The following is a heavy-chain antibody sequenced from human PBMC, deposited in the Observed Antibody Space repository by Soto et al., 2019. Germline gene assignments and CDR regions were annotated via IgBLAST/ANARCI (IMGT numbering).Heavy chain of an antibody. Sequence: SETLSLTCTVSGGSITSSSYYWGWIRQPPGKGLEWIGGIYYSGRSYYNPSLKSRVTMSVDTSKNQFSLTLNSVTAADAAVYYCARQRTTVVTQSYFDHWGQGTLVTVSS. D-gene: IGHD4-17*01. V-gene: IGHV4-39*01. CDR3: ARQRTTVVTQSYFDH. CDR1: GGSITSSSYY. J-gene: IGHJ4*02. CDR2: IYYSGRS.